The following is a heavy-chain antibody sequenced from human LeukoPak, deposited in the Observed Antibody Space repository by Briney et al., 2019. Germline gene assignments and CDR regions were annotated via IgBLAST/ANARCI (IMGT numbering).Heavy chain of an antibody. CDR1: GFTFSAYS. D-gene: IGHD6-13*01. CDR2: ISSSGSYI. V-gene: IGHV3-21*01. Sequence: GGSLRLSCAASGFTFSAYSMNWVRQAPGKGLEWVSSISSSGSYIYYADSVKGRFIISRDNAKNSLYLQMYSLRAEDTAVYYCARWHQLALDYWGQGTVVTVSS. CDR3: ARWHQLALDY. J-gene: IGHJ4*02.